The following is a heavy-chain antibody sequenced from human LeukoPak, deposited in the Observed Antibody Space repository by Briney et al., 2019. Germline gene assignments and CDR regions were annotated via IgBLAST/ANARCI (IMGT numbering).Heavy chain of an antibody. CDR3: ARADQQLVDY. D-gene: IGHD6-13*01. V-gene: IGHV1-69*01. CDR2: IIPIFGTA. J-gene: IGHJ4*02. Sequence: KISCKGSGYSFTSYWISWVRQAPGQGLEWMGGIIPIFGTANYAQKFQGRVTITADESTSTAYMELSSLRSEDTAVYYCARADQQLVDYWGQGTLVTVSS. CDR1: GYSFTSYW.